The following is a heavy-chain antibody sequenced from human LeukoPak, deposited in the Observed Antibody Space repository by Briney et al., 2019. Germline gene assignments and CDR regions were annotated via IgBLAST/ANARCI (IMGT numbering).Heavy chain of an antibody. V-gene: IGHV3-30*02. D-gene: IGHD3-22*01. CDR1: GFTFRNYG. J-gene: IGHJ4*02. CDR3: AKVCYSHSSGYCGIDY. Sequence: SGGSLRLSCAASGFTFRNYGMYWVRQAPGKGLEWVAYIRSDGSDKYHADSVKGRFSISRDNSENTLYLQMYSLRTDDTAVYHCAKVCYSHSSGYCGIDYWGQGALVTVSS. CDR2: IRSDGSDK.